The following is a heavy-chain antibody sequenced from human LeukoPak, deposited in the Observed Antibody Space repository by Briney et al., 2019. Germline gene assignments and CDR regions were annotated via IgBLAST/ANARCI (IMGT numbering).Heavy chain of an antibody. Sequence: ASVKVSCKASGYTFSSYDINWVRQATGQGLEWMGWMNPHSGNTGYAQKFQGRVTMTRNTSISTAYMELSSLRSEDTAVYYCARRYVYYYYMDVWGKGTTVTISS. CDR3: ARRYVYYYYMDV. J-gene: IGHJ6*03. D-gene: IGHD3-16*01. V-gene: IGHV1-8*01. CDR2: MNPHSGNT. CDR1: GYTFSSYD.